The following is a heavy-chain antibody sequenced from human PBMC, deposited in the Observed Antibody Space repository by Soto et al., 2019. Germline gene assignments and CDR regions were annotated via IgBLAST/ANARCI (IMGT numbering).Heavy chain of an antibody. D-gene: IGHD2-2*01. V-gene: IGHV3-9*01. CDR3: AKDSCSSTSCLYYYYGMDV. Sequence: PGGSLRLSCAASGFTFDDYAMHWVRQAPGKGLEWVSGISWNSGSIGYADSVKGRFTISGDNAKNSLYLQMNSLRAEDTALYYCAKDSCSSTSCLYYYYGMDVWGQGTTVTVSS. J-gene: IGHJ6*02. CDR2: ISWNSGSI. CDR1: GFTFDDYA.